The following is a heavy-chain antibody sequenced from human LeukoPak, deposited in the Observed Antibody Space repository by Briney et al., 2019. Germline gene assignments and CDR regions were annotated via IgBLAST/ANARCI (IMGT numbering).Heavy chain of an antibody. Sequence: PGGSLRLSCATSGFTFSKFGIYWVRQAPGKGLEWVALIRYDGSNNYYADSVKGRFTIFRDNGKNLVYLQMNSLRVEDTAVYYCAELGITMIGGVWGKGTTVTISS. CDR3: AELGITMIGGV. V-gene: IGHV3-30*02. CDR2: IRYDGSNN. CDR1: GFTFSKFG. D-gene: IGHD3-10*02. J-gene: IGHJ6*04.